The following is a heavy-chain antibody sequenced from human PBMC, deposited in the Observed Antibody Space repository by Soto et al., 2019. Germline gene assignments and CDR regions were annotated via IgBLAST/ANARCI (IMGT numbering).Heavy chain of an antibody. V-gene: IGHV4-31*03. CDR2: IHYTGST. J-gene: IGHJ4*02. CDR3: EGRDGYSYRDDY. Sequence: QMQLQESGPRLVKPSQTLSLTCSVSGDAIINGFFYWSWIRQHPVQGLQWIGYIHYTGSTNYNPSFRDRVDISHGPSEKRFSLKMASVSDADTAIYYCEGRDGYSYRDDYWGQGILVTVSS. D-gene: IGHD3-16*02. CDR1: GDAIINGFFY.